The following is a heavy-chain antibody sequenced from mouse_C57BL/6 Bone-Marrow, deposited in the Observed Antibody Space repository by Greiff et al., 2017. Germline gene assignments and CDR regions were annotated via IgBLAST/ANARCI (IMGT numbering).Heavy chain of an antibody. V-gene: IGHV1-54*01. Sequence: QVQLQQSGAELVRPGTSVKVSCKASGYAFTNYLIEWVKQRPGQGLEWIGVINPGSGGTNYTEKFKGKATLTADKSSSTDYMQLSSLTSEDSAVYFCATTGTEWFAYWGQGTLVTVSA. CDR3: ATTGTEWFAY. D-gene: IGHD4-1*02. CDR2: INPGSGGT. CDR1: GYAFTNYL. J-gene: IGHJ3*01.